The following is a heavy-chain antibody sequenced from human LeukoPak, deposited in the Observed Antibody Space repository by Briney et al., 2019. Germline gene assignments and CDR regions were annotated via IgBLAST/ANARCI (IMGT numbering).Heavy chain of an antibody. V-gene: IGHV3-23*01. D-gene: IGHD2-21*02. CDR2: ISGSGGST. CDR3: ANSGDYVFLYYFDY. J-gene: IGHJ4*02. Sequence: GGSLRLSCAASGFTFSSYAMSWVRQAPGKGLEWVSAISGSGGSTYYADSVKGRLTISRDNSKNTLYLQMNSLRAEDTAVYYCANSGDYVFLYYFDYWGQGTLVTVSS. CDR1: GFTFSSYA.